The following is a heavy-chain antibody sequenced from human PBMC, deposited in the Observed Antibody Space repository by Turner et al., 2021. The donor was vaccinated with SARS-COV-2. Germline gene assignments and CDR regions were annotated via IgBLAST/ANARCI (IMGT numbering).Heavy chain of an antibody. CDR3: AREDIVGGTTGGLDY. Sequence: QVQLVESGGGVVHHGWPLRLSCAASGFTFSSYGMHWVRQATGKGLEWVAVIWYDGSNKYYADSVKGRFTISRDNSKNTLFLQMNSLRAEDTAVYYCAREDIVGGTTGGLDYWGQGTLVTVS. J-gene: IGHJ4*02. D-gene: IGHD1-1*01. CDR1: GFTFSSYG. CDR2: IWYDGSNK. V-gene: IGHV3-33*01.